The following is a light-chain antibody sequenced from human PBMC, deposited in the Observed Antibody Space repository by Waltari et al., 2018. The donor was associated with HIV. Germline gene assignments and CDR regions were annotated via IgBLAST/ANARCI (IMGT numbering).Light chain of an antibody. CDR2: GNI. J-gene: IGLJ3*02. CDR1: GSNIGAGYD. Sequence: QPVLTQPPSVSGAPGLGVTVSCTGSGSNIGAGYDVNWYQQLPGTAPKLLSYGNINRASGVPDRFCASKSGTSAYLAITGLRPEDEADYYCQSYDSSLSAWVFGGGTKLTVL. CDR3: QSYDSSLSAWV. V-gene: IGLV1-40*01.